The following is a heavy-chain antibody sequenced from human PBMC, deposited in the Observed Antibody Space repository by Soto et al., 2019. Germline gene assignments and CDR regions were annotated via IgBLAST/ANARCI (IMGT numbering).Heavy chain of an antibody. V-gene: IGHV4-59*08. D-gene: IGHD2-2*02. CDR1: GGSISSYY. Sequence: QVQLQESGPGLVKPSETLSLTCTVSGGSISSYYWSWIRQPPGKGLEWIGYIYYSGSTNYNPSLKSRVTISVDTSKNQFSLKLSSVTAADTAVYYCAVSNTDHDYWGQGTLVTVSS. CDR3: AVSNTDHDY. CDR2: IYYSGST. J-gene: IGHJ4*02.